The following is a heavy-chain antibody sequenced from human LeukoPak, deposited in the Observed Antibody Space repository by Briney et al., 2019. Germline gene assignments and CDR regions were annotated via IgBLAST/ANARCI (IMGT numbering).Heavy chain of an antibody. J-gene: IGHJ4*02. V-gene: IGHV4-39*01. Sequence: SETLSLTCTVSGGSIPTKNFYWGWIRQPPGKGLEWIGSVFYSGRTYYNPSLKSRVTIFVDTSRNQFSLKLSSVTAADTAVYYCARVEVVPAATPSFDYWGQGTLVTVSS. CDR2: VFYSGRT. D-gene: IGHD2-2*01. CDR1: GGSIPTKNFY. CDR3: ARVEVVPAATPSFDY.